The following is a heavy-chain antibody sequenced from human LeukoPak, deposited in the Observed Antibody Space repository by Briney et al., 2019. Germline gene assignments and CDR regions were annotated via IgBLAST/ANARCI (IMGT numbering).Heavy chain of an antibody. CDR2: ISYDGSNK. J-gene: IGHJ4*02. CDR3: ASVEVSGYFDY. CDR1: GFTFSSHA. V-gene: IGHV3-30*04. D-gene: IGHD3-10*01. Sequence: GGSLRLSCAASGFTFSSHAMHWVRQAPGKGLEWVAVISYDGSNKYYADSVKGRFTISRDNSKNTLYLQMNSLRAEDTAVYYCASVEVSGYFDYWGRGTLVTVSS.